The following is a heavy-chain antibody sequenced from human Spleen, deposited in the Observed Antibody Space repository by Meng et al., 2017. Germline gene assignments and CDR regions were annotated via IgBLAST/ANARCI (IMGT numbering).Heavy chain of an antibody. D-gene: IGHD3/OR15-3a*01. V-gene: IGHV3-33*03. Sequence: GESLKISCAASGFTFSNAWMTWVRQAPGKGLEWVAVIWYDGSNKYYADSVKGRFTISRDNAKNSLYLQMNSLRAEDTALYYCAKAYKLDWGWGTFDIWGQGTLVTVSS. J-gene: IGHJ3*02. CDR2: IWYDGSNK. CDR3: AKAYKLDWGWGTFDI. CDR1: GFTFSNAW.